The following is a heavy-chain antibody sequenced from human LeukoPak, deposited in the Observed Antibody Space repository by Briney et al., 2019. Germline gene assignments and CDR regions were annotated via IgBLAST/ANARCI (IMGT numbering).Heavy chain of an antibody. CDR3: AKDREPDSGWNFDY. D-gene: IGHD6-19*01. CDR1: GFTFSSYE. J-gene: IGHJ4*02. CDR2: IVGSGNT. Sequence: GGSLRLSCAASGFTFSSYEMNWVRQAPGKGLEWVSGIVGSGNTYYEASVKGRFTISRDTSKNKLYLQMNSLRVEDTAVYYCAKDREPDSGWNFDYWGQGTLVSVSS. V-gene: IGHV3-23*01.